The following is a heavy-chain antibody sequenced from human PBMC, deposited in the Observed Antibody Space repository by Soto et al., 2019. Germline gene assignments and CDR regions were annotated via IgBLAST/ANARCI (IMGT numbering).Heavy chain of an antibody. CDR2: IIPILGIA. CDR1: GGTFSSYT. D-gene: IGHD4-17*01. J-gene: IGHJ6*02. V-gene: IGHV1-69*08. Sequence: QVQLVQSGAEVKKPGSSVKVSCKASGGTFSSYTISWVRQAPGQGLEWMGRIIPILGIANYAQKFQGRVTITAEKSTSTAYMELSSLRSEDTAVYYCARDGDYATYYYYGMDVWGQGTTVTVSS. CDR3: ARDGDYATYYYYGMDV.